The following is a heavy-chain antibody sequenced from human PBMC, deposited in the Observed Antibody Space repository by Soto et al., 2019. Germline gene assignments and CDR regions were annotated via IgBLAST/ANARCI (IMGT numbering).Heavy chain of an antibody. CDR3: AREVDCSGGSLYSGYDYYGMYV. J-gene: IGHJ6*02. V-gene: IGHV4-4*07. Sequence: SEPLSLTCTVSVGSISCDYWSWIRQPAGKGLGWIGRIYTSGSTNYNPSLKSRVTMSVDTSKNQFSLKLSSVTAADTAVYYCAREVDCSGGSLYSGYDYYGMYVRGQ. CDR1: VGSISCDY. D-gene: IGHD2-15*01. CDR2: IYTSGST.